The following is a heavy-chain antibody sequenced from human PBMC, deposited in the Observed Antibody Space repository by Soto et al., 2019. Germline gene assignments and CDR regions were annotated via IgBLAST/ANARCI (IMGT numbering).Heavy chain of an antibody. CDR1: GYTFTSYG. V-gene: IGHV1-18*01. CDR3: ARACCGGDCSFVY. D-gene: IGHD2-21*02. CDR2: ISTNNGKT. J-gene: IGHJ4*02. Sequence: ASVKVSCKASGYTFTSYGISWVRQAPGQGLKRMGGISTNNGKTNYAQKLQGRVTITTDKSTSTAYMELSSLRSEYSAVYFCARACCGGDCSFVYWGQGTLVTVSS.